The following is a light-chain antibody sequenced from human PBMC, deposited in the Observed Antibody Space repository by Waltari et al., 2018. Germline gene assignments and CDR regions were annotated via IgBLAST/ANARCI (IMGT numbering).Light chain of an antibody. J-gene: IGKJ1*01. V-gene: IGKV3-20*01. Sequence: IVLTQSPGTLSLSPGETATLSCRASQSVRNNFLAWYQQKPDQAPRLLVYGASSRASGIPDRFSGSGSGTEFALTINRLEPEDFATYYCQEYATSVRTFGPGTKVEIK. CDR3: QEYATSVRT. CDR1: QSVRNNF. CDR2: GAS.